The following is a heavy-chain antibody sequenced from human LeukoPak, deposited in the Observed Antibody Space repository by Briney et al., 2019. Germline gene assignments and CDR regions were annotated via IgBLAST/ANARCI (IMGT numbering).Heavy chain of an antibody. Sequence: GGSLRLSCAASGFTFSSYWMHWVRQAPGKGLVWVSSISSSSSYIYYADSVKGRFTISRDNAKNSLYLQMNTLRPEDTAVYYCARERQNKDFWSGGDYWGQGTLVTVSS. V-gene: IGHV3-21*01. D-gene: IGHD3-3*01. CDR1: GFTFSSYW. CDR3: ARERQNKDFWSGGDY. CDR2: ISSSSSYI. J-gene: IGHJ4*02.